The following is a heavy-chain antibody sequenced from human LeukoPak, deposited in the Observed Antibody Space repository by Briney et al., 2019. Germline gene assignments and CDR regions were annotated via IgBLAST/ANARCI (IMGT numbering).Heavy chain of an antibody. J-gene: IGHJ2*01. V-gene: IGHV3-33*06. CDR2: IWYDGSNK. Sequence: GGSLRLSCAASGFTFSSYGMHWVRQAPGKGLEWVAVIWYDGSNKYYADSVEGRFTISRDNSKNTLYLQMNSLRAEDTAVYYCAKGDCGGDCYSLFYWYFDLWGRGTLVTVSS. CDR3: AKGDCGGDCYSLFYWYFDL. D-gene: IGHD2-21*02. CDR1: GFTFSSYG.